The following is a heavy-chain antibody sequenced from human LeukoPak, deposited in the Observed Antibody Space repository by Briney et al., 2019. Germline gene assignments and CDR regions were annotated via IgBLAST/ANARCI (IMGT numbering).Heavy chain of an antibody. CDR1: GGSFSGYY. Sequence: PSETLSLTCAVYGGSFSGYYWSWIRQHPGKGLEWIGYIYYSGSTYYNPSLKSRVTISVDTSKNQFSLKLSSVTAADTAVYYCARGGDFYYYGMDVWGQGTTVTVSS. V-gene: IGHV4-31*11. CDR2: IYYSGST. J-gene: IGHJ6*02. D-gene: IGHD2-21*02. CDR3: ARGGDFYYYGMDV.